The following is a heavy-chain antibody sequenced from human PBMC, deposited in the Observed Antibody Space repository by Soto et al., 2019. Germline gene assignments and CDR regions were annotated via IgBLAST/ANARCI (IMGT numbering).Heavy chain of an antibody. D-gene: IGHD6-6*01. V-gene: IGHV1-46*01. CDR1: GYTFTSYG. CDR3: ARDRGIAARHRFDY. CDR2: IIAGSGST. J-gene: IGHJ4*02. Sequence: ASVKVSCKASGYTFTSYGISWVRQAPGQRLEWIGIIIAGSGSTSYAQKFQGRVTMTRDTSTSTVYMELSSLRSEDTAVYYCARDRGIAARHRFDYWGQGTLVTVSS.